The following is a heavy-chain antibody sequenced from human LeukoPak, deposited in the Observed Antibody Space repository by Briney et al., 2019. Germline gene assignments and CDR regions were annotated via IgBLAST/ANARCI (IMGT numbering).Heavy chain of an antibody. J-gene: IGHJ6*03. D-gene: IGHD1-7*01. CDR1: GYSFTSYW. Sequence: GESLKISCKGSGYSFTSYWIGWVRQMPGKGLEWVGIIYPGDSDTRYSPSFQGQVTISADKSISTAYLQWSSLKASDTAMYYCARHIGTTPYYYYMDVWGKGTTVTVSS. CDR2: IYPGDSDT. CDR3: ARHIGTTPYYYYMDV. V-gene: IGHV5-51*01.